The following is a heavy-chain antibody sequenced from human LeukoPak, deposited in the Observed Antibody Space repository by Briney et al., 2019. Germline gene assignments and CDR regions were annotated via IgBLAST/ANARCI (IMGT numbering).Heavy chain of an antibody. D-gene: IGHD2-15*01. V-gene: IGHV3-23*01. Sequence: GGSLRLSCAASGFSVSSFGMSWVRQAPGKGLEWISAISVDGETTWYADSVKGRLIISRDNSKNTLYLQLSRLRAEDPAVYYCAQGYSSGWFPNGGQGARFSVSS. CDR2: ISVDGETT. CDR3: AQGYSSGWFPN. J-gene: IGHJ4*02. CDR1: GFSVSSFG.